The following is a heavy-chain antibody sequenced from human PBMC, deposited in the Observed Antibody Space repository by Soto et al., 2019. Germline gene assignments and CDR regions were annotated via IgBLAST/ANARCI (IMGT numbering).Heavy chain of an antibody. D-gene: IGHD3-16*01. Sequence: RSLTCAVSGSSIGSSYYWGWIRQPPGKGLEWIGTIHHGGSSFYNPSLKSRVTMSVDTSKNQFSLKLRSVTAADTAVYFCARDWGTTTRYLRWFDPWGQGTLVTVSS. V-gene: IGHV4-38-2*02. CDR3: ARDWGTTTRYLRWFDP. J-gene: IGHJ5*02. CDR1: GSSIGSSYY. CDR2: IHHGGSS.